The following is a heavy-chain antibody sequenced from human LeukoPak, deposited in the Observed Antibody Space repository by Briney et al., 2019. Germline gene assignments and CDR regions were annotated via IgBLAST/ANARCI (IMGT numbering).Heavy chain of an antibody. J-gene: IGHJ4*02. CDR2: ISYSGTYI. CDR3: ATYGGNSDY. D-gene: IGHD4-23*01. CDR1: GLIFSNYG. V-gene: IGHV3-21*01. Sequence: GGSLRLSCAASGLIFSNYGIHWVRQAPGKGLEWVSSISYSGTYIYYGDSVKGRFTISRDNAQNSLYLQMNSLRAEDTAVYYCATYGGNSDYWGQGTLVTVSS.